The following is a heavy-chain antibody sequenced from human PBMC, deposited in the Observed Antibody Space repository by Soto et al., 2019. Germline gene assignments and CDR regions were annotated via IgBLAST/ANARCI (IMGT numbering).Heavy chain of an antibody. CDR2: IYYTGST. J-gene: IGHJ4*02. D-gene: IGHD5-12*01. CDR3: ARESGYDHSTLDY. Sequence: QVQLQESGPGLVTPSQTLSLTCTVSGGSISSGGYFWSWIRQHPGKGLEWIGYIYYTGSTYYNPSLKIRLTISVDTSKNQLSLKLSSVTAADTAVYYCARESGYDHSTLDYWGQGTLVTVSS. V-gene: IGHV4-31*03. CDR1: GGSISSGGYF.